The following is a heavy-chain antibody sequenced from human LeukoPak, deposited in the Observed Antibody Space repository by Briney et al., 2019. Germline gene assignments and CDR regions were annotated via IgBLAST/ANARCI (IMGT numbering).Heavy chain of an antibody. Sequence: ASVKVSCKASGYTFTGYYMHWVRQAPGQGLEWMGRINPNSGGTNYAQKFQGRVTMTRDASISTAYMELSRLRSGDTAVYYCARDRSITMVRGANNWFDPWGQGTLVTVSS. CDR3: ARDRSITMVRGANNWFDP. CDR1: GYTFTGYY. V-gene: IGHV1-2*06. CDR2: INPNSGGT. J-gene: IGHJ5*02. D-gene: IGHD3-10*01.